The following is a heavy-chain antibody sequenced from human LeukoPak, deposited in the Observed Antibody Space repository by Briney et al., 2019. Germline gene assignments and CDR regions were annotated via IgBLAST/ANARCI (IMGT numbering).Heavy chain of an antibody. V-gene: IGHV4-59*08. J-gene: IGHJ4*02. CDR1: GVSISSYY. CDR3: ARGGDYSNPNFDY. D-gene: IGHD4-11*01. Sequence: SETLSLTCTVSGVSISSYYWSWIRQPPGKGLEWIGYIYYSGSTNYNPSLKSRVTISVDTSKNQSSLKLSSVTAADTAVYYCARGGDYSNPNFDYWGQGTLVTVSS. CDR2: IYYSGST.